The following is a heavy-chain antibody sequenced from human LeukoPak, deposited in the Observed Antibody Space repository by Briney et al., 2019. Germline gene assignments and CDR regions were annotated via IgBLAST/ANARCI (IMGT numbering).Heavy chain of an antibody. J-gene: IGHJ4*02. CDR3: TTDHTYYYDSSGYYYDY. CDR2: IKSKTDGGTT. D-gene: IGHD3-22*01. Sequence: RPGGSLRLSCAASGLTFSNAWMSWVRQAPGKGLEWVGRIKSKTDGGTTDYAAPVKGRFTISRDDSKNTLYLQMNSLKTEDTAVYYCTTDHTYYYDSSGYYYDYWGQGTLVTVSS. CDR1: GLTFSNAW. V-gene: IGHV3-15*01.